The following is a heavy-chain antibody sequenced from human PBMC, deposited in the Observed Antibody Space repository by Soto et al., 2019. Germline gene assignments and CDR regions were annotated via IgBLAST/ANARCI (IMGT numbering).Heavy chain of an antibody. J-gene: IGHJ4*02. CDR3: TTDPHSTGTKY. CDR1: VFSFSDAW. V-gene: IGHV3-15*01. D-gene: IGHD1-1*01. CDR2: IKSKTDGGTT. Sequence: PGGSLRLSCSASVFSFSDAWMTWVRQAPGAGLEWVGRIKSKTDGGTTDYAAPVKGRFTISRDASKTTLYLQMNSLKAEDTAIYYCTTDPHSTGTKYWGQGTLVTVSS.